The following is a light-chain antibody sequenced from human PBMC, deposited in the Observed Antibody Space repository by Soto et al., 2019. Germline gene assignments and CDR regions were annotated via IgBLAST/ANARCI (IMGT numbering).Light chain of an antibody. J-gene: IGKJ5*01. Sequence: EVVMTQSPATLSVSPGERATLSCRASESVSRNLAWYQQKPGQAPRLLIYDASTRATGIPDRFSGGGSGTDFTLPISRLQSEDFVVYYCQQYNSWPPLTFGQGTRLEIK. V-gene: IGKV3-15*01. CDR1: ESVSRN. CDR3: QQYNSWPPLT. CDR2: DAS.